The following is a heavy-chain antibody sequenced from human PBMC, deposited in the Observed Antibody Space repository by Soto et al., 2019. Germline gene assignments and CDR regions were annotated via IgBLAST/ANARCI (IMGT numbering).Heavy chain of an antibody. D-gene: IGHD3-3*01. Sequence: SETLSLTCTVSGGSISSYYWSWIRQPPGKGLEWIGYIYCSGSTNYNPSLKSRVTISVDTSKNQFSLKLSSVTAADTAVYYCARALSEGSYYDFWSGYYDWFDPWGQGTLVTVSS. J-gene: IGHJ5*02. CDR2: IYCSGST. CDR1: GGSISSYY. V-gene: IGHV4-59*01. CDR3: ARALSEGSYYDFWSGYYDWFDP.